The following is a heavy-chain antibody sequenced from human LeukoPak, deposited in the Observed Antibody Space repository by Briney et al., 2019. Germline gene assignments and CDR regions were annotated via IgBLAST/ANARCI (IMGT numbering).Heavy chain of an antibody. CDR1: GGSISSHY. CDR3: AREGSSSWYGNNWFDP. J-gene: IGHJ5*02. Sequence: SETLSLTCTVSGGSISSHYWSWIRQPPGKGLEWIGYIYYSGSTNYNPSLKSRVTISVDTSKNQFSPKLSSVTAADTAVYYCAREGSSSWYGNNWFDPWGQGTLVTVSS. CDR2: IYYSGST. V-gene: IGHV4-59*11. D-gene: IGHD6-13*01.